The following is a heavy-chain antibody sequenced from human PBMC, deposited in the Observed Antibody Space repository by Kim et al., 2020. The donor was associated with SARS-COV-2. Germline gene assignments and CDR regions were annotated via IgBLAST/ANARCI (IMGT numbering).Heavy chain of an antibody. V-gene: IGHV3-33*01. CDR3: ARGRGSYNYYMDV. Sequence: GGSLRLSCAASGFTFSSYDIHWVRQAPGKGLEWVTVIWLDGSNKHYIDSVKGRFTISRDNSRNTLYLQMNSLRVEDTAVYYCARGRGSYNYYMDVWGKGTPVTVSS. J-gene: IGHJ6*03. CDR1: GFTFSSYD. CDR2: IWLDGSNK.